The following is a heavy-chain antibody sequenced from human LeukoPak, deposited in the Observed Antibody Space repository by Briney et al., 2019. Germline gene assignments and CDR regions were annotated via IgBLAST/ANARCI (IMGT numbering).Heavy chain of an antibody. Sequence: GGSLRLSCAASGFTFSNFGMHWVRQAPGKGLEWVSAISGSGGSTYYADSVKGRFTISRDKSKNTLYLQMNSLRAEDTAVYYCAKPGYYDFWSGYYFDYWGQGTLVTVSS. CDR1: GFTFSNFG. CDR3: AKPGYYDFWSGYYFDY. D-gene: IGHD3-3*01. V-gene: IGHV3-23*01. CDR2: ISGSGGST. J-gene: IGHJ4*02.